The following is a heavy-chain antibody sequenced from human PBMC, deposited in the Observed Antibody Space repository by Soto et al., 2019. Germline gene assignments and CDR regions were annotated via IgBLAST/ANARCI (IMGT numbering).Heavy chain of an antibody. CDR3: ARSRREAVAGYTLDN. D-gene: IGHD6-13*01. CDR1: GGSISSNY. J-gene: IGHJ4*02. Sequence: TLSLTCTVSGGSISSNYWTWIRQPPGKGLEWIGYVYNSGSTNYNPSLKSRVTISEDTSKSQFSLKVNSMTAADTAVYYCARSRREAVAGYTLDNWGQGILVTVSS. CDR2: VYNSGST. V-gene: IGHV4-59*01.